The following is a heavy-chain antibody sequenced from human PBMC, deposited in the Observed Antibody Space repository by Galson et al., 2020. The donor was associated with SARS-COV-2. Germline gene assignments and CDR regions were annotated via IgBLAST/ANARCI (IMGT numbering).Heavy chain of an antibody. D-gene: IGHD1-1*01. Sequence: GESLKISCAASGFTFSSYGMSWVRQAPGKGLEWVSGISFSGGNTFYADSVKGRFTISRDNSKNTLYLQKNSLRAEDTAVYYCAKGLYAGNLDYWGQGTLVTVSS. CDR2: ISFSGGNT. J-gene: IGHJ4*02. CDR1: GFTFSSYG. CDR3: AKGLYAGNLDY. V-gene: IGHV3-23*01.